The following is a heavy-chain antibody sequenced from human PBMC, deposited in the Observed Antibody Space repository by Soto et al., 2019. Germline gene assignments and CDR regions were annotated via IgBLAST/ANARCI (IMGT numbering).Heavy chain of an antibody. V-gene: IGHV1-3*01. J-gene: IGHJ5*02. CDR3: TRAPRGLYRNWFDP. Sequence: ASVKVSCKASGYTFTSFPIHWVRQAPVQRLEWMGWINAGNGDTKYSQKFQGRVTVTRDTSASTAYMELISLRSEDTAVYYCTRAPRGLYRNWFDPWGQGALVTVSS. CDR2: INAGNGDT. CDR1: GYTFTSFP. D-gene: IGHD2-15*01.